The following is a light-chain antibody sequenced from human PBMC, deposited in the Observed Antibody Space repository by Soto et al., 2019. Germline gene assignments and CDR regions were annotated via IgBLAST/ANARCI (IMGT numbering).Light chain of an antibody. Sequence: DIQMTQSPSTLSASVEDRVTLTCRASQNIDRWLAWYQQRPGRAPKLLIHKASTLEGGVPSRFSGSASGTEFTLTISSLQPDDFATYYCLQYIHYPLTFGGGTKVELK. CDR3: LQYIHYPLT. J-gene: IGKJ4*01. V-gene: IGKV1-5*03. CDR1: QNIDRW. CDR2: KAS.